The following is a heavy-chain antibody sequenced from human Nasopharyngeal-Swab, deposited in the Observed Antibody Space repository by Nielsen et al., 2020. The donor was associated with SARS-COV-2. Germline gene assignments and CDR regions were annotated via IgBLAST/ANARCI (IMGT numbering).Heavy chain of an antibody. CDR3: AREDWKGFWDGVVISDAFDI. Sequence: ASVKVSCKASGYTFTGYYIHWVRQAPGQGLEWMGWIKPNSGGTNYAQKFQGMVNMTRETSISTAYMELSRLRSDDTVVYYCAREDWKGFWDGVVISDAFDIWGQGTMVTVSS. CDR2: IKPNSGGT. D-gene: IGHD3-3*01. V-gene: IGHV1-2*02. J-gene: IGHJ3*02. CDR1: GYTFTGYY.